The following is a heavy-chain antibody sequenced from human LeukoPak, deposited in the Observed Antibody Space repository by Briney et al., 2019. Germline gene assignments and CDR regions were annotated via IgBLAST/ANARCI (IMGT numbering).Heavy chain of an antibody. Sequence: GGSLRLSCAASGFTFSSYSMHWVRQAPGKGLEWVSSISSSSSYIYYADSVKGRFTISRDNAKSSLYLQMNSLRAEDTAVYYCARDSSHGQHDYGDSRPEYYFDYWGQGTLVTVSS. CDR1: GFTFSSYS. CDR2: ISSSSSYI. V-gene: IGHV3-21*01. CDR3: ARDSSHGQHDYGDSRPEYYFDY. D-gene: IGHD4-17*01. J-gene: IGHJ4*02.